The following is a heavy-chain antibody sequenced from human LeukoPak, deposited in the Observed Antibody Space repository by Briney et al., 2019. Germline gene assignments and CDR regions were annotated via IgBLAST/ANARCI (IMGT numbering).Heavy chain of an antibody. CDR2: ISYDGSNK. CDR1: GFTFSSYA. D-gene: IGHD3-10*01. Sequence: PGGSLRLSCAASGFTFSSYAMHWVRQAPGKGLEWVAVISYDGSNKYYADSVKGRFTISRDNSKNTLYLQMNSLRAEDTAVYYCARGDYYGSGSDYHDAFDIWGQGTMVTVSP. J-gene: IGHJ3*02. CDR3: ARGDYYGSGSDYHDAFDI. V-gene: IGHV3-30*04.